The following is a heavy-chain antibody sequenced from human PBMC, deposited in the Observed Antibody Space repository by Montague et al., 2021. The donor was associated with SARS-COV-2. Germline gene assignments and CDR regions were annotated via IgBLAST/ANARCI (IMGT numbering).Heavy chain of an antibody. CDR2: INYSGST. D-gene: IGHD3-10*01. Sequence: SETLSLTCTVSGGSVSSATYYWSWVRQPPGKGLEWIGYINYSGSTSYNPSLKSRVTISVDMSKNRFSLKLNSVTAADTAVYYCASSGGYYYYHQGVDVWGQGTTVTVSS. V-gene: IGHV4-61*01. J-gene: IGHJ6*02. CDR1: GGSVSSATYY. CDR3: ASSGGYYYYHQGVDV.